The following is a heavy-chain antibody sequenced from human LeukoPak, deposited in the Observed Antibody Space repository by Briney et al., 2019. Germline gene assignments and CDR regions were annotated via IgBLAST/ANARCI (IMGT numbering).Heavy chain of an antibody. J-gene: IGHJ4*02. Sequence: SETLSLTCTVSGGSISSYYWSWIRQPPGKGMEWVGYIYYSGSTNYNPSLKSRVTISVDTSKTQFSLKLSSVTAADTAVYYCAAGVYSIYFDYWGQGTLVTVSS. CDR2: IYYSGST. CDR1: GGSISSYY. V-gene: IGHV4-59*01. D-gene: IGHD4-11*01. CDR3: AAGVYSIYFDY.